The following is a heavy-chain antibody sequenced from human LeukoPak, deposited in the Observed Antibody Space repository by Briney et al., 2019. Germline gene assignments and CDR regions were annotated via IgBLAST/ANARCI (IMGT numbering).Heavy chain of an antibody. D-gene: IGHD2-2*01. CDR1: GYTFTGYY. V-gene: IGHV1-69*13. Sequence: ASVKVSCKASGYTFTGYYMHWVRQAPGQGLEWMGGIIPIFGTANYAQKFQGRVTITADESTSIAYMELSSLRSEDTAVYYCAGDGAAALFDYWGQGTLVTVSS. CDR3: AGDGAAALFDY. J-gene: IGHJ4*02. CDR2: IIPIFGTA.